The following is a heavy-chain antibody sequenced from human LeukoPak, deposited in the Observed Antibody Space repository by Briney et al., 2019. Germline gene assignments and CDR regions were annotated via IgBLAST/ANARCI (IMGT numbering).Heavy chain of an antibody. J-gene: IGHJ3*02. CDR2: IYYSGST. V-gene: IGHV4-39*01. Sequence: PSETLSVTCTVSGGSISSDSHYWAWIRQPTGKGLEWNGSIYYSGSTYHNPSLKSRVTISVDTSKNQFSLKLSSVTAADTAVYYCASPTGEDDAFDIWGQGTMVTVSS. D-gene: IGHD7-27*01. CDR3: ASPTGEDDAFDI. CDR1: GGSISSDSHY.